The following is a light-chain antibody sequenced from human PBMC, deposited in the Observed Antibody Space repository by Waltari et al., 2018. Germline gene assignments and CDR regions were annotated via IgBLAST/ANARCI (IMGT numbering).Light chain of an antibody. CDR2: SNN. Sequence: QSVLTQPPSVSGTPGQRVTISCSGNHSNIGRNTLHWYQQFPGTAPQPLIFSNNRRPSGVPDRFSGSKSGASAFLAISGLQSGDEADYHCATWDDSLSGPQFGGGTKLTVL. V-gene: IGLV1-44*01. J-gene: IGLJ2*01. CDR3: ATWDDSLSGPQ. CDR1: HSNIGRNT.